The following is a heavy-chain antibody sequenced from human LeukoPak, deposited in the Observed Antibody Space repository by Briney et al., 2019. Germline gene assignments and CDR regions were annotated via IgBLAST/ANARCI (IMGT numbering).Heavy chain of an antibody. Sequence: SGGSLRLSCAGSGFIFNNYAMHWVRQPPGKGLEWVSGISWNSGSIDYADSVKGRFTISRDNSKNTLYLQMNSLRAEDTAVYYCAKDFYYYDSSGYPDFDYWGQGTLVTVSS. CDR3: AKDFYYYDSSGYPDFDY. CDR2: ISWNSGSI. V-gene: IGHV3-9*01. J-gene: IGHJ4*02. D-gene: IGHD3-22*01. CDR1: GFIFNNYA.